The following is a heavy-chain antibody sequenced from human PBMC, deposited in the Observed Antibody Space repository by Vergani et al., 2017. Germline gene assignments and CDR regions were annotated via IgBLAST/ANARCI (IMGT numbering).Heavy chain of an antibody. CDR3: AGERLTTRNPVDYYYDIDV. Sequence: QVQLVQSGAEVKKPGSSVKVSCKASGGTFSSYTISWVRQAPGQGLEWMVRISPILGIANYAPKFQGRFTITEDKSTSTSYIERSSLRSEDTVVYYGAGERLTTRNPVDYYYDIDVWGQGTMVTVSS. J-gene: IGHJ6*02. CDR2: ISPILGIA. D-gene: IGHD4-17*01. CDR1: GGTFSSYT. V-gene: IGHV1-69*08.